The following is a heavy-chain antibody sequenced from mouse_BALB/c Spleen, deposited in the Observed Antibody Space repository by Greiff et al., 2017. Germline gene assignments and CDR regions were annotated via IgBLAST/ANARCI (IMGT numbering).Heavy chain of an antibody. Sequence: EVQLQQSGPELVKPGASVKIPCKASGYTFTDYNMDWVKQSHGKSLEWIGDINPNNGGTIYNQKFKGKATLTVDKSSSTAYMELRSLTSEDTAVYYCARWGYYGSFYAMDYWGQGTSVTASS. CDR2: INPNNGGT. CDR3: ARWGYYGSFYAMDY. V-gene: IGHV1-18*01. CDR1: GYTFTDYN. J-gene: IGHJ4*01. D-gene: IGHD1-1*01.